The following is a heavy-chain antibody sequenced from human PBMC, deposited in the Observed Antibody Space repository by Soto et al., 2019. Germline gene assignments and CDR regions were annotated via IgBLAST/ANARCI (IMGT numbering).Heavy chain of an antibody. CDR3: AREGCISTSCYYYYGMDV. CDR2: IVVGSGNT. CDR1: GFTFTSSA. D-gene: IGHD2-2*01. J-gene: IGHJ6*02. V-gene: IGHV1-58*02. Sequence: SVKVSCKASGFTFTSSAMQWVRQARGQRLEWIGWIVVGSGNTNYAQKFQERVSMTRDTSTSTVYMELSSLRSEDTAVYYCAREGCISTSCYYYYGMDVWGQGTTVTVSS.